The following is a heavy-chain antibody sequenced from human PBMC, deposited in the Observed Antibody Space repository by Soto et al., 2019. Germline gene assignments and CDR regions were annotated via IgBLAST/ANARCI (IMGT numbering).Heavy chain of an antibody. V-gene: IGHV2-5*02. CDR2: IYWDDDK. CDR1: GFSLSTSGVG. D-gene: IGHD3-16*02. J-gene: IGHJ6*03. CDR3: AHIGNDDIWGSYRSEYMDV. Sequence: QITLKESGPTLVKPTQTLTLTCTFSGFSLSTSGVGVGWIRQPPGKALEWLALIYWDDDKRYSPSLKSRLTITKDTSKNQVVLTMTNMDPVDTATYYFAHIGNDDIWGSYRSEYMDVWGKGTTVTVS.